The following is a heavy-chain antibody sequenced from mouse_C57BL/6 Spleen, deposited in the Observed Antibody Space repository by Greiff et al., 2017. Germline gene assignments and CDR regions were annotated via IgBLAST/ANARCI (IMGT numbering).Heavy chain of an antibody. J-gene: IGHJ3*01. CDR2: INPNNGGT. CDR1: GYTFTDYN. V-gene: IGHV1-18*01. CDR3: ARGSYGNYVDWFAY. D-gene: IGHD2-1*01. Sequence: EVQLQQSGPELVKPGASVKIPCKASGYTFTDYNMDWVKQSHGKSLEWIGDINPNNGGTIYNQKFKGKATLTVDKSSSTAYMELRSLTSEDTAVYYCARGSYGNYVDWFAYWGQGTLVTVSA.